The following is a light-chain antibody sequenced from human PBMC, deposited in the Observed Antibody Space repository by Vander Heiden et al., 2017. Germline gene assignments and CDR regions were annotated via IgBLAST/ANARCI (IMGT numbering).Light chain of an antibody. Sequence: QSVLTQPPSVSAPPGQKVTISCSGRTSNIGSDYVSWYQQLPGTAPKLLIYDDNKRPSGIPDRFSGSKSGTSATLGITGLQTGDEADYYCGTWDYSLSAGVLGGGTKVTVL. J-gene: IGLJ2*01. CDR2: DDN. CDR3: GTWDYSLSAGV. V-gene: IGLV1-51*01. CDR1: TSNIGSDY.